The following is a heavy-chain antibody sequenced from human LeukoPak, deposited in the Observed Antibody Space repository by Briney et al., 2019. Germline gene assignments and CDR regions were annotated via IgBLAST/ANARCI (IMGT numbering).Heavy chain of an antibody. CDR1: GGTFSSYA. J-gene: IGHJ6*03. CDR2: IIPIFGTA. D-gene: IGHD1-1*01. Sequence: SVKVSCKASGGTFSSYAISWVRQAPGQGLEWMGRIIPIFGTANYAQKFQGRVTITTDESTSTAYMELSSLRSEDTAVYYCARDIWATGTTGYYYYYMDVWGKGTTVTVSS. V-gene: IGHV1-69*05. CDR3: ARDIWATGTTGYYYYYMDV.